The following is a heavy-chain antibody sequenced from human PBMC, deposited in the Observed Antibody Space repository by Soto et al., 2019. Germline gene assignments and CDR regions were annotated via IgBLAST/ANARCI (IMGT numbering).Heavy chain of an antibody. J-gene: IGHJ4*02. CDR1: GYTLTELS. D-gene: IGHD2-15*01. V-gene: IGHV1-24*01. CDR3: ATEILVVVAAKGGFDY. Sequence: ASVKVSCKVSGYTLTELSMHWVRQAPGKGLEWMGGFDPEDGETIYAQKFQGRVTMTEDTSTDTAYMELSSLRSEDTAVYYCATEILVVVAAKGGFDYWGQGTLVTVSS. CDR2: FDPEDGET.